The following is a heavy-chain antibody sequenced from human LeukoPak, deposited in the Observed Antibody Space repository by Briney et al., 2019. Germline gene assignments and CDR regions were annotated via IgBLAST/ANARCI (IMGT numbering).Heavy chain of an antibody. CDR3: ARWTNWGNDAFDI. CDR1: GGSISSSSYY. Sequence: SETLSLTCTVSGGSISSSSYYWGWIRQPPGKGLEWIGSIYYSGSTYYNPSLKSRVTISVDTSKNQFSLKLSSVTAADTAVYYCARWTNWGNDAFDIWGQGTMVTASS. J-gene: IGHJ3*02. CDR2: IYYSGST. V-gene: IGHV4-39*01. D-gene: IGHD7-27*01.